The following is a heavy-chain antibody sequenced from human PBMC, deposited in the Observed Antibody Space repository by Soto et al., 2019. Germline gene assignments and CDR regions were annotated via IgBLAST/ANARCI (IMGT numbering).Heavy chain of an antibody. V-gene: IGHV3-23*01. CDR2: ISGSGGST. Sequence: GGSLRLSCAASGFTFSSYAMSWVRQAPGKGLEWVSAISGSGGSTYYADSVKGRFTISRDNSKNTLYLQMNSLRAEDTAVYYCAKGGGDIVLMVYATYYFDYWGQGTLVTVSS. J-gene: IGHJ4*02. CDR1: GFTFSSYA. D-gene: IGHD2-8*01. CDR3: AKGGGDIVLMVYATYYFDY.